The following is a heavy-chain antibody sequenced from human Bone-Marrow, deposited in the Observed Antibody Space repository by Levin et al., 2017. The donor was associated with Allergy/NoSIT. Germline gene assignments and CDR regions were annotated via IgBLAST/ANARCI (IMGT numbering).Heavy chain of an antibody. CDR3: ARVLNTVTPNWAYYYYMDV. J-gene: IGHJ6*03. CDR2: IYDRGNT. Sequence: SETLSLTCTVSGGSISTYHWSWIRQPPGKGLEWIAFIYDRGNTNYNPSLKSRVTVSVDTSKNQVSLKLNSVTTADTAVYYCARVLNTVTPNWAYYYYMDVWGRGTTVAVSS. V-gene: IGHV4-59*01. CDR1: GGSISTYH. D-gene: IGHD4-11*01.